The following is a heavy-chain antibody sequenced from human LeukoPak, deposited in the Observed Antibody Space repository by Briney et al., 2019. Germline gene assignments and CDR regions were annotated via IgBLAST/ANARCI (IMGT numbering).Heavy chain of an antibody. CDR1: GXSFTSYW. CDR3: ARRIAVSATFDY. V-gene: IGHV5-51*01. D-gene: IGHD6-13*01. CDR2: IYPGDSEP. J-gene: IGHJ4*02. Sequence: HGEALKISFKCSGXSFTSYWIAWVREMPGKGLEWMGIIYPGDSEPRYSQSYQGQVTICADKSISTAYSQWGSLKASDTAMYYCARRIAVSATFDYWGQGTLVTVSS.